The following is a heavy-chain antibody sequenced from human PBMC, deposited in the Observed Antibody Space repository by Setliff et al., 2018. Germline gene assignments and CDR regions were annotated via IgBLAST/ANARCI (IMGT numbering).Heavy chain of an antibody. Sequence: SETLSLTCTVSGGSISNYYWSWIRQPAGKGLEWIGRIYTSESTNYNPSLKSRVTMSVDTSKNQFSLKLSSVTAADTAVYYCARKGISALSGAFDMWGQGTMVT. CDR1: GGSISNYY. D-gene: IGHD1-26*01. CDR3: ARKGISALSGAFDM. CDR2: IYTSEST. J-gene: IGHJ3*02. V-gene: IGHV4-4*07.